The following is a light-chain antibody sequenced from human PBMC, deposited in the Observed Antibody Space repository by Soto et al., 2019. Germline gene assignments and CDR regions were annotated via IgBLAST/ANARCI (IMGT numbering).Light chain of an antibody. V-gene: IGKV3-20*01. CDR3: QQYGSSPWT. J-gene: IGKJ1*01. CDR1: QSVRNNY. Sequence: EIVMTQSPASLSVSPGERVTLSCRASQSVRNNYLAWYQQKPGQAPRLLIYGASSRATGIPDRFSGSGSGTDFTLTISRLEPEDFAVYYCQQYGSSPWTFGQGTKVDIK. CDR2: GAS.